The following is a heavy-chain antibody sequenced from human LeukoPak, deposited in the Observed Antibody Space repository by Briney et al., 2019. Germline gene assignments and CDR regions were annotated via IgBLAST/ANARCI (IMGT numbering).Heavy chain of an antibody. CDR1: GYTFTSYG. J-gene: IGHJ6*02. D-gene: IGHD6-13*01. V-gene: IGHV1-18*01. CDR3: ARDKGSSIWYPGYYYGMDV. Sequence: ASVKVSCKASGYTFTSYGISWVRQAPGQGLEWMGWISAYNGNTNYAQKLQGRVTMTTDTSTSTAYMELRSLRSDDTAVYYCARDKGSSIWYPGYYYGMDVWGQGTTVTVSS. CDR2: ISAYNGNT.